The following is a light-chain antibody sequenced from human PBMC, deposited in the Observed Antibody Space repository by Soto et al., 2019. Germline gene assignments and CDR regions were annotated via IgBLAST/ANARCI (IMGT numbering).Light chain of an antibody. Sequence: QSALTQPASVSGSPGQSITISCTGTSSDVGGYNFVSWYQHHPGKAPKLLIFEVTNRPSGVSSRFSGRKSGNTASLTISGLQAGDEADYYCSSYTASSTLVVFGGGTKVTVL. V-gene: IGLV2-14*01. CDR1: SSDVGGYNF. J-gene: IGLJ2*01. CDR2: EVT. CDR3: SSYTASSTLVV.